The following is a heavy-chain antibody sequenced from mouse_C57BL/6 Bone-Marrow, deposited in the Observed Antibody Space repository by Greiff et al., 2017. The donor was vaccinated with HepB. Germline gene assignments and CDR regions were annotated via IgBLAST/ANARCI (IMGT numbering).Heavy chain of an antibody. CDR3: LLWFYFDY. J-gene: IGHJ2*01. CDR2: INPGSGGT. CDR1: GYAFTNYL. D-gene: IGHD2-2*01. V-gene: IGHV1-54*01. Sequence: QVQLQQSGAELVRPGTSVKVSCKASGYAFTNYLIEWVKQRPGQGLEWIGVINPGSGGTNYNEKFKDKATLTADKSSSTAYMQLSSLTSEDSAVPGGLLWFYFDYWGQGTTLTVSS.